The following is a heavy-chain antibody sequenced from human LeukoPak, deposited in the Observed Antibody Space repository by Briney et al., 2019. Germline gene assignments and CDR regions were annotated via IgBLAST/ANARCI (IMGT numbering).Heavy chain of an antibody. J-gene: IGHJ4*02. Sequence: GASVKVSCKASGYTFTSYDINWVRQATGQGLEWMGWVNPNSGNTGYAQKFQGRVTMTRNTSISTAYMELSSLRSEDTAVYYCARGIDGYGDYTHSNFDYWGQGTLVTVSS. CDR3: ARGIDGYGDYTHSNFDY. D-gene: IGHD4-17*01. V-gene: IGHV1-8*02. CDR1: GYTFTSYD. CDR2: VNPNSGNT.